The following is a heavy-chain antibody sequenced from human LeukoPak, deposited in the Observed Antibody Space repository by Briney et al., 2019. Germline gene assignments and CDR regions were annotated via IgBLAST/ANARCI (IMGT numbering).Heavy chain of an antibody. CDR2: INHSGST. D-gene: IGHD4-23*01. J-gene: IGHJ4*02. Sequence: PSETLSLTCAVYGGSFSGYYWSWIRQPPGKGLEWIGEINHSGSTNYNPSLKSRVTISVDTSKNQFSLKLSSVTAADTAVYYCARGPLTDYGGNSGSDYWGQGTLVTVSS. V-gene: IGHV4-34*01. CDR1: GGSFSGYY. CDR3: ARGPLTDYGGNSGSDY.